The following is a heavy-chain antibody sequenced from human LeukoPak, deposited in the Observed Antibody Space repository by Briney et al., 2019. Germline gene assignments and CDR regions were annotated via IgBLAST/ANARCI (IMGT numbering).Heavy chain of an antibody. CDR1: GFTFSSYW. CDR3: ASIPIPTVTGGY. D-gene: IGHD4-17*01. V-gene: IGHV3-74*01. CDR2: INTDGSST. J-gene: IGHJ4*02. Sequence: GGSLRLSCAASGFTFSSYWMHWVRQAPRKGLVWVSRINTDGSSTSYADSVKGRFTISRDNAKNTLYLQMNSLRAEDTAVYYCASIPIPTVTGGYWGQGTLVTVSS.